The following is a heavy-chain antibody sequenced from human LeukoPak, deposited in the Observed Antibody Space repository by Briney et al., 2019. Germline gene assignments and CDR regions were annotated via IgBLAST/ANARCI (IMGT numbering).Heavy chain of an antibody. V-gene: IGHV3-30*18. J-gene: IGHJ3*02. Sequence: GGSLRLSCAPSGFTFSRHGMHWVRQAPGKGLEWVAIISNDGSRKYYAHSVEGRFTISRDNSKNTLYLQMDSLRAEDTAVYYCAKDPTYYDFWSGYYTLDAFDIWGQGTMVTVSS. CDR1: GFTFSRHG. CDR2: ISNDGSRK. CDR3: AKDPTYYDFWSGYYTLDAFDI. D-gene: IGHD3-3*01.